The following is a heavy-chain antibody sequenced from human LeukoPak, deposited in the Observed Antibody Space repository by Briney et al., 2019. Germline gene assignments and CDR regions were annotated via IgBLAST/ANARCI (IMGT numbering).Heavy chain of an antibody. CDR3: AKEASGYSYGSIEEYNWFDP. J-gene: IGHJ5*02. Sequence: GSLRLSCAASGFTFSSYAMSWVRQAPGKGLEWVSAISGSGGSTYYADSVKGRFTISRDNSKNTRYLQMNSLRAEDTAVYYCAKEASGYSYGSIEEYNWFDPWGQGTLVTVSS. CDR1: GFTFSSYA. CDR2: ISGSGGST. D-gene: IGHD5-18*01. V-gene: IGHV3-23*01.